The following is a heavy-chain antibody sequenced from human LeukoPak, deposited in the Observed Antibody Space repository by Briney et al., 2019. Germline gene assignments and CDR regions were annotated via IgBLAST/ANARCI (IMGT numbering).Heavy chain of an antibody. V-gene: IGHV3-48*01. CDR2: ISSSSSTT. J-gene: IGHJ4*02. CDR3: ARDHDSSGYYYFIDY. Sequence: GGSLRLSCAASGFTFSSYTMNWVRQAPGKGLEWISYISSSSSTTYYADSVRGRFTISRDNAKNSLYLQMNSLRAEDTAVYYCARDHDSSGYYYFIDYWGQGTLVTVSS. CDR1: GFTFSSYT. D-gene: IGHD3-22*01.